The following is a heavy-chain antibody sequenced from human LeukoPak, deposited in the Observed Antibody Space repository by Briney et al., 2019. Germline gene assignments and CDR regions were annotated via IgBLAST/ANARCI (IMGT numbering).Heavy chain of an antibody. D-gene: IGHD6-13*01. CDR1: GFTFSNAW. Sequence: PGGSLRLSCAASGFTFSNAWMSWVRQAPGKGLEWVGRIKSKTDGGTTDYAAPVKGRYTISRDGSKNTLNLHIHSLKTEGAPAYYYTTAGYNSHHNYYYYYMDVWGKGTTVTVSS. CDR3: TTAGYNSHHNYYYYYMDV. V-gene: IGHV3-15*01. CDR2: IKSKTDGGTT. J-gene: IGHJ6*03.